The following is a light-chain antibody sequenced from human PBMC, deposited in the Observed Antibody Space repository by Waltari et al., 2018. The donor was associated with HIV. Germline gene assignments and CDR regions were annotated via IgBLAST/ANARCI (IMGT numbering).Light chain of an antibody. J-gene: IGKJ3*01. CDR3: QQASAFPFT. CDR2: SAS. CDR1: QEISTS. V-gene: IGKV1-12*02. Sequence: DIQMTQSPSSVSGSVGDSVTTNCRATQEISTSLAWYQQRPGEAPRLLILSASTLQTGVPSRFSGSGSGTAFTLTINSLQPDDFATYFCQQASAFPFTFGPGTKVEI.